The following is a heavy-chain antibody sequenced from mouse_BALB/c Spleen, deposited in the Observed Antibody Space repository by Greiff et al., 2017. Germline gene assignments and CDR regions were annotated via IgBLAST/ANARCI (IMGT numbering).Heavy chain of an antibody. Sequence: EVQLQESGPDLVKPSQSLSLTCTVTGYSITSGYSWHWIRQLPGNKLEWMGYIHYSGSTNYNPSLKSRISITRDTSKNQFFLQLNSVTTEDTATYYCARGVLRYWFAYWGQGTLVTVSA. J-gene: IGHJ3*01. D-gene: IGHD1-1*01. CDR2: IHYSGST. CDR1: GYSITSGYS. V-gene: IGHV3-1*02. CDR3: ARGVLRYWFAY.